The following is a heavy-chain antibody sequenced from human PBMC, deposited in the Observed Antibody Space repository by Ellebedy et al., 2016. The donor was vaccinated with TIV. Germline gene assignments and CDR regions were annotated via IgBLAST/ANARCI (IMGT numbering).Heavy chain of an antibody. CDR2: IYYSGST. CDR1: GDSIRSYY. CDR3: ARREGYYGSGSYYAN. D-gene: IGHD3-10*01. J-gene: IGHJ4*02. V-gene: IGHV4-59*01. Sequence: MPSETLSLTCTVSGDSIRSYYWSWIRQPPGKGLEWIGYIYYSGSTNYNPSLKSRVTISIATSKNQFSLKLSSVTAADTAVYYCARREGYYGSGSYYANWGQGTLVTVSS.